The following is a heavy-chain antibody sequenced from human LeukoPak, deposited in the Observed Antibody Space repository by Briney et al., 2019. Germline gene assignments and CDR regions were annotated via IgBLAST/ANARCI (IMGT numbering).Heavy chain of an antibody. CDR3: ATDLG. CDR2: VDHAGSGT. J-gene: IGHJ4*02. D-gene: IGHD4-17*01. Sequence: GGSLRLSCAASGFTFTSYWMHWVRQPPGKGLVWVSRVDHAGSGTAYADSVTGRFTISRDNAKNTVYLQMNSLRAEDTAVYYRATDLGWGQGTLVIVSS. CDR1: GFTFTSYW. V-gene: IGHV3-74*01.